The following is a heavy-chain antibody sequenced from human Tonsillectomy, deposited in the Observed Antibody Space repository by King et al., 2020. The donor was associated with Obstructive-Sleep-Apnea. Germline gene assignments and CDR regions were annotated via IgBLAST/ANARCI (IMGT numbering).Heavy chain of an antibody. Sequence: QLQESGPGLVKPSETLSLTCTVSGYSISSGYYWGWIRQPPGKGLEWIGSIYHSGSTYYNPSLKSRVTISVDTSKNQFSLKLSSVTAADTAVYYCARGGVDDTDYWGQGTLVTVSS. J-gene: IGHJ4*02. CDR3: ARGGVDDTDY. CDR2: IYHSGST. V-gene: IGHV4-38-2*02. CDR1: GYSISSGYY. D-gene: IGHD3-22*01.